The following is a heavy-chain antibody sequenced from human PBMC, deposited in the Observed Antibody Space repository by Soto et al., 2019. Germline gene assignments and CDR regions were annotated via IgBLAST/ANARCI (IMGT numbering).Heavy chain of an antibody. J-gene: IGHJ6*02. CDR3: ARDISRALYSNYVGLGYGMDV. CDR2: IYYSGST. D-gene: IGHD4-4*01. V-gene: IGHV4-61*01. Sequence: SETLSLPCTVSGGSVSSGSYYWSWIRQPPGKGLEWIGYIYYSGSTNYNPSLKSRVTISVDTSKNQFSLKLSSVTAADTAVYYCARDISRALYSNYVGLGYGMDVWGQGTTVTVSS. CDR1: GGSVSSGSYY.